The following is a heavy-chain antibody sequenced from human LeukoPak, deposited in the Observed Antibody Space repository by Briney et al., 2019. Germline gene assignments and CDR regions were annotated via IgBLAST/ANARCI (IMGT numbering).Heavy chain of an antibody. J-gene: IGHJ4*02. Sequence: SETLSLTCTVSGYSISSGYYWGWIRQPPGKGLEWIGSIYHSGSTYYNPSLKSRVTISVDTSKNQFSLKLSSVTAADTAVYYCAGDSDSGSYSTHDYWGQGTLVTVSS. V-gene: IGHV4-38-2*02. CDR3: AGDSDSGSYSTHDY. D-gene: IGHD1-26*01. CDR2: IYHSGST. CDR1: GYSISSGYY.